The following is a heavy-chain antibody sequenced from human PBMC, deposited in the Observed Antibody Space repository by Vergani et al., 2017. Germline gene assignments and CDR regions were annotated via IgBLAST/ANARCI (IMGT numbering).Heavy chain of an antibody. J-gene: IGHJ6*03. CDR3: ASLHNWNARRFGDYYYYMDV. Sequence: QVQLVESGGGLVKPGGSLRLSCAASGFMFSDYYMTWIRQAPGKGLEWISYISSGGSTIYYADSVKGRFIISRDNAKNSLYLQMNSLRAEDTAVYYCASLHNWNARRFGDYYYYMDVWGKGTTVTVSS. V-gene: IGHV3-11*01. CDR2: ISSGGSTI. D-gene: IGHD1-1*01. CDR1: GFMFSDYY.